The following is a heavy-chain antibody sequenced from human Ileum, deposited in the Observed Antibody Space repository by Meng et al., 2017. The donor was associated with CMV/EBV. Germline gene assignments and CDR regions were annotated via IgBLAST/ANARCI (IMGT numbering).Heavy chain of an antibody. CDR3: ARSPGYFSLDS. V-gene: IGHV4-4*01. D-gene: IGHD2/OR15-2a*01. CDR1: GNSVSSDGT. Sequence: LSFNFSGNSVSSDGTWSWVRQPTGRGVEWFGENAHNSTTKYAPSLRGRVTISMDKTKIHFSLELTSVTDADTGVYFCARSPGYFSLDSWGPGILVTVSS. CDR2: NAHNSTT. J-gene: IGHJ4*02.